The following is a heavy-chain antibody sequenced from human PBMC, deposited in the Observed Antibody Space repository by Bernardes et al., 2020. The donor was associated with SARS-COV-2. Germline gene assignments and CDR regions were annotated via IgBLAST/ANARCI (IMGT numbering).Heavy chain of an antibody. Sequence: TLSLTCSVSGTSITNGSFRWGWIRQPPGKGLEWIGSLSYGGNIYYNPSLRSRVTISADTSATQFSLKLSSVTAADTAVYYCARDRSARLFSGYYYGMDVWGQGTTVTVSS. CDR2: LSYGGNI. J-gene: IGHJ6*02. CDR1: GTSITNGSFR. V-gene: IGHV4-39*07. D-gene: IGHD6-6*01. CDR3: ARDRSARLFSGYYYGMDV.